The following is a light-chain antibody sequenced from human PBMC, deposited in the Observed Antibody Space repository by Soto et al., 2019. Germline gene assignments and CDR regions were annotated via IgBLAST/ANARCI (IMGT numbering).Light chain of an antibody. Sequence: QSVLTQPRSVSGSPGQSVTISCTGSNSDVGGYKYVSWYQQHPGKAPKLMIYDVTKRPSGVPDRFSGSKSGNTASLTISGLQAEDEADYYCCSYAGRYTVLFGGGTKLTVL. CDR2: DVT. CDR3: CSYAGRYTVL. J-gene: IGLJ2*01. V-gene: IGLV2-11*01. CDR1: NSDVGGYKY.